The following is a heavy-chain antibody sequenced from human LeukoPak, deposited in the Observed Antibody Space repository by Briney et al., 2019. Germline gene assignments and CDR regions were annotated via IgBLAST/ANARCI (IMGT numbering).Heavy chain of an antibody. Sequence: SETLSLTCTVSGGSISSGSYYWSWIRQPAGKGLEWIGRIYTSGSTHYNPSLKSRVTISVDTSKNQFSLNLNSVTAADTAVYYCARAVGSTESNWFDPWGQGTLATVSS. CDR2: IYTSGST. V-gene: IGHV4-61*02. CDR3: ARAVGSTESNWFDP. D-gene: IGHD2-2*01. J-gene: IGHJ5*02. CDR1: GGSISSGSYY.